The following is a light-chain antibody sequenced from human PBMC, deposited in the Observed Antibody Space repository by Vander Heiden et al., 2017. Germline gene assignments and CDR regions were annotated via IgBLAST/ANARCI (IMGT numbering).Light chain of an antibody. CDR2: DAS. J-gene: IGKJ4*01. CDR3: QQRSNCPPSLT. CDR1: QSVSSY. Sequence: EIVLTQSPATLSLPPGERATLSCRASQSVSSYLAWYQQKPGQAPRLLIYDASNRATGIPARFSGSGYGTDFTLTISSREPEDFAVYYCQQRSNCPPSLTFGGGTKVEIK. V-gene: IGKV3-11*01.